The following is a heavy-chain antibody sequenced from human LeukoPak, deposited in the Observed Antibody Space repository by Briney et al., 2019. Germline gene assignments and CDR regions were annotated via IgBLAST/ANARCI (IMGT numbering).Heavy chain of an antibody. CDR3: ARQRGDY. D-gene: IGHD3-10*01. Sequence: GGSLRLSCVASGFIVSSDFMSWVRQAAGKGLECVSLIHSGGFTEYADSVKGRFTISRDNSKNTLYLQMNNMRAEDTAVYYCARQRGDYWGQGTPVTVSS. CDR1: GFIVSSDF. J-gene: IGHJ4*02. V-gene: IGHV3-53*01. CDR2: IHSGGFT.